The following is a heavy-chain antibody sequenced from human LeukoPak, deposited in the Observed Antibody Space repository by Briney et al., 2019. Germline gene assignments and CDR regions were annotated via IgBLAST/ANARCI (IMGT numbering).Heavy chain of an antibody. Sequence: SETLSLTCTVSGGSISSYYWSWIRQPPGKGLEWIGYIYYSGSPNYTPSLKSRVTISLDTSKNQFSLKLSSVTAADTAVYYCAREREWIQLPAMRSYYYMDVWGKGTTVTVSS. J-gene: IGHJ6*03. CDR2: IYYSGSP. V-gene: IGHV4-59*01. CDR3: AREREWIQLPAMRSYYYMDV. D-gene: IGHD5-18*01. CDR1: GGSISSYY.